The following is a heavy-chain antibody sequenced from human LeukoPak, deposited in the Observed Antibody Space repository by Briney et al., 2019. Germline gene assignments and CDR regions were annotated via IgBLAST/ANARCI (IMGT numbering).Heavy chain of an antibody. D-gene: IGHD5-12*01. CDR3: ARGVRYSGYDSFSPVDY. V-gene: IGHV4-61*01. CDR2: IYYSGST. Sequence: SETLSLTCTVSGGSFSSGSYYWSWLRQPPGTGLEWIGYIYYSGSTNYNPSLKSRVTISVDTSKNQFSLKLSSVTAADTAVYYCARGVRYSGYDSFSPVDYWGQGTLVTVSS. J-gene: IGHJ4*02. CDR1: GGSFSSGSYY.